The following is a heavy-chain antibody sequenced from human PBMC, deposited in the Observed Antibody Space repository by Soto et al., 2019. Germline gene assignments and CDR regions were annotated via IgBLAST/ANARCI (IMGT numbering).Heavy chain of an antibody. CDR2: VSHDGRNT. V-gene: IGHV3-30*18. J-gene: IGHJ4*02. CDR1: GFTFSDYA. CDR3: AKGGRQWLAPSDLNY. D-gene: IGHD6-19*01. Sequence: VQLVESGGGVVQPGRSLRLSCAASGFTFSDYAMHWVRQAPGKGLEWVAVVSHDGRNTHYADSVKGRFTISRDSSKKTGPVEQSSLRAQDKAVYYWAKGGRQWLAPSDLNYWGQGALVTVSS.